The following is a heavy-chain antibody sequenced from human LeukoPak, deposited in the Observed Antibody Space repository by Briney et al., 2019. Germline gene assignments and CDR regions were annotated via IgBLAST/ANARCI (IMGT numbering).Heavy chain of an antibody. CDR3: ARQDTGTYYAAYFFDY. V-gene: IGHV4-39*01. CDR2: IYYTGST. J-gene: IGHJ4*02. Sequence: KPSENLSLTCTVSGGSISSSNYYWGWLRQPPGKGLEWIGSIYYTGSTYYNPSLKSRVTISVDTSKNQFSLKLSSVTAADTAVYYCARQDTGTYYAAYFFDYWGQGTLVTVSS. CDR1: GGSISSSNYY. D-gene: IGHD1-26*01.